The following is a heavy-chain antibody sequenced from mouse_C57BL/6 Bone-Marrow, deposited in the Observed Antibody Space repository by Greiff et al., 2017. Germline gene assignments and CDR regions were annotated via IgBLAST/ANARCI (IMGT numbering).Heavy chain of an antibody. Sequence: VQLVESGPGLVAPSQSLSITCTVSGFSLTSYGVHWVRQPPGKGLEWLVVIWSDGSTTYNSALKSRLSISKDNSKSQVFLIMNSLQTDDTAMYYCARHGYDYGGGAMDDWGQGTSVTVSS. V-gene: IGHV2-6-1*01. CDR2: IWSDGST. D-gene: IGHD2-4*01. CDR1: GFSLTSYG. CDR3: ARHGYDYGGGAMDD. J-gene: IGHJ4*01.